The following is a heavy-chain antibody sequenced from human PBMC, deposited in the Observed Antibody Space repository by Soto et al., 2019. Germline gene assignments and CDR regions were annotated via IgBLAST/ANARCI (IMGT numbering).Heavy chain of an antibody. V-gene: IGHV3-23*01. CDR3: AAALSGYTTNYAY. D-gene: IGHD5-18*01. J-gene: IGHJ4*02. Sequence: GGSLRLSCVASGFTFTNYGMNWVRQAPWKGLEWVSAISATGGITFYADSAKGRFTISSDNSKNTLYLHMNGLRSEDTAIYYCAAALSGYTTNYAYWGQGT. CDR2: ISATGGIT. CDR1: GFTFTNYG.